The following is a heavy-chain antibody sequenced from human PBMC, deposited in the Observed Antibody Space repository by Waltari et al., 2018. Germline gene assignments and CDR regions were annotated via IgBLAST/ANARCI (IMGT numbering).Heavy chain of an antibody. CDR2: IYTSGST. Sequence: QVQLQESGPGLVKPSATLSLTCTVSGGSISSYYWSWIRQPAGKGLEWIGRIYTSGSTNYHPSLKSRVTMSVDTSKNQFSLKLSSVTAADTAVYYCARDTVTTILRDAFDIWGQGTMVTVSS. D-gene: IGHD4-17*01. J-gene: IGHJ3*02. V-gene: IGHV4-4*07. CDR3: ARDTVTTILRDAFDI. CDR1: GGSISSYY.